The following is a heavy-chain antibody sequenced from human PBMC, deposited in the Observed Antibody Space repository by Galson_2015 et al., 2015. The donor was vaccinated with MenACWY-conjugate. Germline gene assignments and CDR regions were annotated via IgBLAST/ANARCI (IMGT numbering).Heavy chain of an antibody. CDR2: LHYSGGT. D-gene: IGHD2-15*01. CDR3: AGRRPWDIGGGFDI. CDR1: GFLSSLAFY. J-gene: IGHJ3*02. Sequence: GFLSSLAFYCGWFRQRPGKGMVLIGSLHYSGGTYHNPSLKKRITTSVDTSKQLFSMNLASVTAADTAVYYWAGRRPWDIGGGFDICGQGTLVSVSS. V-gene: IGHV4-39*01.